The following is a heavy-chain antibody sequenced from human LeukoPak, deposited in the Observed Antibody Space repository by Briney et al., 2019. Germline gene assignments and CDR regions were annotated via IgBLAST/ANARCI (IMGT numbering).Heavy chain of an antibody. D-gene: IGHD6-19*01. Sequence: GGSLRLSCAGSGFIFNNYAMHWVRQPPGKGLVWVSGISWNSGTIDYADSVRGRFTISRDNAKNSLYLQMDSLRVEDTAFYYCAKDNRRHYTSGPNPDSLHWGQGALVTVSS. CDR3: AKDNRRHYTSGPNPDSLH. V-gene: IGHV3-9*01. CDR2: ISWNSGTI. J-gene: IGHJ4*02. CDR1: GFIFNNYA.